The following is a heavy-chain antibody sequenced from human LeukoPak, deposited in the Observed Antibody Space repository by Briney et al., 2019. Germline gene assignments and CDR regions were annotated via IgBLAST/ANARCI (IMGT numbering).Heavy chain of an antibody. J-gene: IGHJ4*02. D-gene: IGHD3-3*01. CDR2: IYYSGST. Sequence: SETLSLTCTVSGGSVSSGSYYWSWIRQPPGKGLEWIVYIYYSGSTNYNPSLKSRVTISVDTSKNQFSLKPSSVTAADTAVYYCASTSAYYDFWSGFTTGGQGTLVTVSS. CDR3: ASTSAYYDFWSGFTT. V-gene: IGHV4-61*01. CDR1: GGSVSSGSYY.